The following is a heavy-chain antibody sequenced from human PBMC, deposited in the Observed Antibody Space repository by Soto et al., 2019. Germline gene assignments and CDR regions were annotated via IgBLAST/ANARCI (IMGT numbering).Heavy chain of an antibody. CDR1: GFTFSSYA. J-gene: IGHJ4*02. Sequence: EVQLLESGGGLVQPGGSLRLSWAASGFTFSSYAMSWVRQAPGKGLEGVSAFSGSGGSTYYADSVKGRFTISRDNSKNTLYLQMNSLRAEDTAVYYCATRPAYYYDSSGYYPIDYWGQGTLVTVSS. V-gene: IGHV3-23*01. D-gene: IGHD3-22*01. CDR3: ATRPAYYYDSSGYYPIDY. CDR2: FSGSGGST.